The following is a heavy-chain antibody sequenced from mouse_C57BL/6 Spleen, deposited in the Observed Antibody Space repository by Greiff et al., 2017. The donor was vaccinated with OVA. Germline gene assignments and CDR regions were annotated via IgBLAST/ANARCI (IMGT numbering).Heavy chain of an antibody. V-gene: IGHV5-9*01. Sequence: EVQVVESGGGLVKPGGSLKLSCAASGFTFSSYTMSWVRQTPEKRLEWVATISGGGGNTYYPDSVKGRFPISRDNAKNTLYLQVSSLRSEDTALYYCASVCRAWFAYWGKGTLVTVSA. CDR3: ASVCRAWFAY. J-gene: IGHJ3*01. CDR1: GFTFSSYT. CDR2: ISGGGGNT.